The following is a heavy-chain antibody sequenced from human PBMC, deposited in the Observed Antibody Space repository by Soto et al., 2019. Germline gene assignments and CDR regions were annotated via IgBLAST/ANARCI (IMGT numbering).Heavy chain of an antibody. D-gene: IGHD6-13*01. CDR2: ISSSSSYI. Sequence: EVQLVESGGGLVKPGGSLRLSCAASGFTFSSYSMNWVRQAPGKGLEWVSSISSSSSYIYYADSVKGRFTISRDNAKNSLYLQMNSLRAEDTAVYYCAMLSSSGTDAFDIWGQGTMVTVSS. J-gene: IGHJ3*02. CDR3: AMLSSSGTDAFDI. CDR1: GFTFSSYS. V-gene: IGHV3-21*01.